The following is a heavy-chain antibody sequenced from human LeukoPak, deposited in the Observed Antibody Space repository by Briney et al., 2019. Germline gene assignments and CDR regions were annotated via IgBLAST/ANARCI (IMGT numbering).Heavy chain of an antibody. CDR3: ARERPPYDSSGFDY. J-gene: IGHJ4*02. D-gene: IGHD3-22*01. CDR2: ISYDGSNK. Sequence: GGSLRLSCAASGFTFSSYAMHWVRQAPGKGLEWVAVISYDGSNKYYAGSVKGRFTISRDNSKNTLYLQMNSLRAEDTAVYYCARERPPYDSSGFDYWGQGTLVTVSS. V-gene: IGHV3-30-3*01. CDR1: GFTFSSYA.